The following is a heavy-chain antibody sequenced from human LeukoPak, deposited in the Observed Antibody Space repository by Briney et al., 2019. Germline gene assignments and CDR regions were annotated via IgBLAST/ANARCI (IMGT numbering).Heavy chain of an antibody. CDR2: INPNSGGT. CDR1: GYTFTGSY. V-gene: IGHV1-2*02. CDR3: ARDRSELRFFDWFLDF. J-gene: IGHJ4*02. D-gene: IGHD3-9*01. Sequence: ASVKVSCKASGYTFTGSYMHWVRQALGQGLEWMGWINPNSGGTNYAQKFQGRVTMTRDTSISTAYMELSRLTSDDTAVYYCARDRSELRFFDWFLDFWGQGTLVTVSS.